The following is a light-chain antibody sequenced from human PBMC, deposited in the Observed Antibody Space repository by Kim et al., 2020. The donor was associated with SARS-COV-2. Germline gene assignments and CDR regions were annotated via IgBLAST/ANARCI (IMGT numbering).Light chain of an antibody. Sequence: ACVGDRVTITCRASQSISSLLAWYQQKPGKAPILLIYKASSLESGVPSRFSGSGSGTEFTLTISSLQPDDFATYYCQQFNTYPLTFGGGTKVDIK. CDR2: KAS. J-gene: IGKJ4*01. CDR1: QSISSL. CDR3: QQFNTYPLT. V-gene: IGKV1-5*03.